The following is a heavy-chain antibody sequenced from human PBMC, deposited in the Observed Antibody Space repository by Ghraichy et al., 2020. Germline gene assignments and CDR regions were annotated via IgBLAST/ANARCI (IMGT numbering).Heavy chain of an antibody. Sequence: GSLRLSCAASGFTFSSYEMNWVRQAPGKGLEWVSYISSSGSTIYYADSVKGRFTISRDNAKNSLYLTMNSLRAEDTAVYYCAREGRDYGGNSAWYFDLWGRGTLVTVSS. J-gene: IGHJ2*01. D-gene: IGHD4-23*01. V-gene: IGHV3-48*03. CDR2: ISSSGSTI. CDR3: AREGRDYGGNSAWYFDL. CDR1: GFTFSSYE.